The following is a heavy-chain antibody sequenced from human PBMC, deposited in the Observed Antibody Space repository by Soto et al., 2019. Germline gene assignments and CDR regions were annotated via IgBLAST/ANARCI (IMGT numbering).Heavy chain of an antibody. CDR2: ISSSRTYI. V-gene: IGHV3-21*01. J-gene: IGHJ3*01. D-gene: IGHD3-9*01. CDR3: ARDSRVDSTFAFDL. CDR1: GFTFSDYS. Sequence: EVQLEESGGGLVKPGGSLRLSCAASGFTFSDYSMNWVRQAPGKGLEWVSSISSSRTYIYYADSVKGRFTISRDNARNSLDLQMNSLRAEDTAVYYCARDSRVDSTFAFDLWGQGTIVTVSS.